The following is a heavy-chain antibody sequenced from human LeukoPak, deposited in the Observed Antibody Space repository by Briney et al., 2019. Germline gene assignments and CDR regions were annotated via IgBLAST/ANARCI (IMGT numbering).Heavy chain of an antibody. CDR3: ARDLAAAGTNWFDP. CDR1: GGSISSYY. V-gene: IGHV4-59*01. CDR2: IFYSGST. D-gene: IGHD6-13*01. J-gene: IGHJ5*02. Sequence: SETLSLTCTVSGGSISSYYWSWIRQPPGKGLEWIGYIFYSGSTNYNPSLKSRVTISVDTSKNQFSLKLSSVTAADTAVYYCARDLAAAGTNWFDPWGQGTLVTVSS.